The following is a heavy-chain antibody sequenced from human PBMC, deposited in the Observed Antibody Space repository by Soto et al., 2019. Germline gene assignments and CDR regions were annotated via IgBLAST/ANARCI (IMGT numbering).Heavy chain of an antibody. D-gene: IGHD3-22*01. CDR3: AKSSPNYYDSRGYYYSEYYFDY. V-gene: IGHV3-23*01. Sequence: GGSLRLSCAASGFTFSSYAMSWVRQAPGKGLEWVSAISGSGGSTYYADSVKGRFTISRDNSKEKLYLQMNGLRAEDTAVYYCAKSSPNYYDSRGYYYSEYYFDYWGEGTLVTVAS. CDR1: GFTFSSYA. CDR2: ISGSGGST. J-gene: IGHJ4*02.